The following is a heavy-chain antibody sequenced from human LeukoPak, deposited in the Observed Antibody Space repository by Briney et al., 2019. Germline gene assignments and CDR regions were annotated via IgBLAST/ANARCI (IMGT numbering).Heavy chain of an antibody. CDR1: GFTFSSYA. Sequence: PGGSLRLSCAASGFTFSSYAMHWVRQAPGKGLEWVAVISYDGSNKYYADSVKGRFTISRDNSKNTLYLQMNSLRAEDTAVYYCARERIAVAGTLLDYWGQGTLVTVSS. D-gene: IGHD6-19*01. CDR2: ISYDGSNK. J-gene: IGHJ4*02. V-gene: IGHV3-30-3*01. CDR3: ARERIAVAGTLLDY.